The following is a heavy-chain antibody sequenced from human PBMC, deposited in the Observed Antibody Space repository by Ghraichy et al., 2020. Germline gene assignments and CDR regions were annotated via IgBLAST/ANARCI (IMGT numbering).Heavy chain of an antibody. CDR1: GFTFRTYA. Sequence: GGSLRLSCTASGFTFRTYAMCWVRQAAGKGLEWVSTIGSTGTTYYADSVRGRFTISRDNSKNSLYLQMNSLRADDTALYYCARTKYGEPPFGGYWGRGTLVTVAS. CDR3: ARTKYGEPPFGGY. J-gene: IGHJ4*02. D-gene: IGHD4-17*01. V-gene: IGHV3-23*01. CDR2: IGSTGTT.